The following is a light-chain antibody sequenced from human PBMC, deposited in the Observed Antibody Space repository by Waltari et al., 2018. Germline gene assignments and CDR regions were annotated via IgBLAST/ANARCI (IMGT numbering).Light chain of an antibody. Sequence: QSALTQPRSVSGSPGQSVTISCTGTSSDVGGYNYVSWYQQHPVKAPKLMIYDVSKRPSGGPGRFSGSKSGNTASLTISGLQAEDEADYFCCSYAGSYTGVFGGGTKLTVL. CDR3: CSYAGSYTGV. CDR2: DVS. J-gene: IGLJ3*02. CDR1: SSDVGGYNY. V-gene: IGLV2-11*01.